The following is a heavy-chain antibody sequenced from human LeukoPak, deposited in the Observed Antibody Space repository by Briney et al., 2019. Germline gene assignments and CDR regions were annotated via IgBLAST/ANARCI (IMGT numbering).Heavy chain of an antibody. Sequence: ASVKVSCKASGYTFTGCYMHWVRQAPGQGLEWMGWMNPNSGNTGYAQKFQGRVTMTRNTSISTAYMELSSLRSEDTAVYYCARASTVTPVPDHYYYYYGMDVWGQGTTVTVSS. D-gene: IGHD4-17*01. CDR2: MNPNSGNT. CDR1: GYTFTGCY. V-gene: IGHV1-8*02. CDR3: ARASTVTPVPDHYYYYYGMDV. J-gene: IGHJ6*02.